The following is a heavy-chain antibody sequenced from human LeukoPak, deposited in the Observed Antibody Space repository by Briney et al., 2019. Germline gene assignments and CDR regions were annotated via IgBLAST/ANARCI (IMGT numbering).Heavy chain of an antibody. CDR2: ISSSSSYI. D-gene: IGHD3-10*01. V-gene: IGHV3-21*04. Sequence: GGSLRLSCAASGFTFSSYSMNWVRQAPGKGLEWVSSISSSSSYIYYADSVKGRFTISRDNAKNSLYLQMNSLRAEDTAVYYCAKGLHGWYGGDYWGQGTLVTVSS. CDR3: AKGLHGWYGGDY. J-gene: IGHJ4*02. CDR1: GFTFSSYS.